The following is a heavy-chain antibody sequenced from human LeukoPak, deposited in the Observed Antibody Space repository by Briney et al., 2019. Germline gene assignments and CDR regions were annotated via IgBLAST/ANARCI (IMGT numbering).Heavy chain of an antibody. Sequence: GGSLRLSCGASGFTFRTSWMNWVRQAPGKGLEWVASINPDGSEKYSVDSVKGRFTISRDNAKNSLYLQMNSLRAEDTAVYYCAKSLTGTLDYWGQGTLVTVSS. D-gene: IGHD3-9*01. CDR1: GFTFRTSW. CDR3: AKSLTGTLDY. CDR2: INPDGSEK. J-gene: IGHJ4*02. V-gene: IGHV3-7*01.